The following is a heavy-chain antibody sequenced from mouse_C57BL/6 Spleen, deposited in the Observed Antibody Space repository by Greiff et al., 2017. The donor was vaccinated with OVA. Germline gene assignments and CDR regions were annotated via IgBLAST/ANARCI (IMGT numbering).Heavy chain of an antibody. Sequence: QVQLQQSGAELVRPGASVTLSCKASGYTFTDYEMHWVKQTTVHGLEWIGAIDPETGGTAYNQKFKGKAILTADKSSSTAYMELRSLTSEDSAVYYCTRSLTGTLNYWGQGTTLTVSS. CDR2: IDPETGGT. D-gene: IGHD4-1*01. J-gene: IGHJ2*01. CDR3: TRSLTGTLNY. CDR1: GYTFTDYE. V-gene: IGHV1-15*01.